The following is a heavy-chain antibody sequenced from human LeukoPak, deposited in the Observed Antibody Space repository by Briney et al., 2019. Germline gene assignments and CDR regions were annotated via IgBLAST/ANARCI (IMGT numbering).Heavy chain of an antibody. D-gene: IGHD3-9*01. Sequence: PGGSLRLSCAASGFTVSSNYMSWVRQAPGKGLEWVSVIYSGGSTYYADSVKGRFTISRDNSKNTLYLQMNSLRAEDTAVYYCARMDFDSGGSFDYWGQGTLVTVSS. CDR3: ARMDFDSGGSFDY. J-gene: IGHJ4*02. V-gene: IGHV3-53*01. CDR1: GFTVSSNY. CDR2: IYSGGST.